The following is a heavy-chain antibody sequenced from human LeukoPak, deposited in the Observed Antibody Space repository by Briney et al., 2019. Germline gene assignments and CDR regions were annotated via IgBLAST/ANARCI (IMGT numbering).Heavy chain of an antibody. D-gene: IGHD3-16*01. CDR2: ISSSSDTI. V-gene: IGHV3-48*01. J-gene: IGHJ2*01. CDR1: GFTFSSYS. Sequence: GGSLRLSCAASGFTFSSYSMNWVRQAPGKGLEWVSYISSSSDTIYYADSVKGRFTISRDNAKNSLYLQMNSLRAEDTAVYHCARSLHAPTWYFDLWGRGTLVTVSS. CDR3: ARSLHAPTWYFDL.